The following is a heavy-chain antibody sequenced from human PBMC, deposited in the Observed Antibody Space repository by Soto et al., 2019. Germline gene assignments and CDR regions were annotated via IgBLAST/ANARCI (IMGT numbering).Heavy chain of an antibody. CDR1: GYTFTSYG. CDR3: ARDLXXGISAP. CDR2: INAYNSNT. D-gene: IGHD6-13*01. J-gene: IGHJ5*02. Sequence: QVQVVQSGAEVKKPGASVKVSCKASGYTFTSYGISWVRQAPGQGLEWMGWINAYNSNTKYAQKLQGRVTMTTDTXXXXXXXXXXXXXXXXXXXXXCARDLXXGISAPWGQGTLVTVSS. V-gene: IGHV1-18*01.